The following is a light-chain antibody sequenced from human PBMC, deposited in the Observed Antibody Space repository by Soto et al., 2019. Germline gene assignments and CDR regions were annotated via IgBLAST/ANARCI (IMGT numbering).Light chain of an antibody. CDR1: QSVSTY. J-gene: IGKJ4*01. CDR2: GAS. CDR3: QQYYNYPLT. Sequence: VVTHAPGTLSLSPGERATLSCRASQSVSTYLAWYQQKPGQAPRLLIYGASTRATGIPARFSGSGSGTEFTLTISSLQPDDFGTYYCQQYYNYPLTFGGGTKVDI. V-gene: IGKV3-15*01.